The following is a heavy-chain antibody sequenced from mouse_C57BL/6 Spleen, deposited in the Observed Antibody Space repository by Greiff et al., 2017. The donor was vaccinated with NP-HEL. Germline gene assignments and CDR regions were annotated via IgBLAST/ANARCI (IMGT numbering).Heavy chain of an antibody. CDR2: INPSSGYT. J-gene: IGHJ4*01. CDR1: GYTFTSYT. CDR3: ARGKENGAMDY. Sequence: QVHVKQSGAELARPGASVKMSCKASGYTFTSYTMHWVKQRPGQGLEWIGYINPSSGYTKYNQKFKDKATLTADKSSSTAYMQLSSLTSEDSAVYYCARGKENGAMDYWGQGTSVTVSS. V-gene: IGHV1-4*01.